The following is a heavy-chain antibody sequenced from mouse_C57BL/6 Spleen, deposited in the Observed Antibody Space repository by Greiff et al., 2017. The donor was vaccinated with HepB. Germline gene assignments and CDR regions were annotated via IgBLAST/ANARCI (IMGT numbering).Heavy chain of an antibody. CDR1: GYTFTSYW. CDR3: ARAEFITTVVAAPFDY. J-gene: IGHJ2*01. Sequence: QVHVKQPGAELVRPGSSVKLSCKASGYTFTSYWMHWVKQRPIQGLEWIGNIDPSDSETHYNQKFKDKATLTVDKSSSTAYMQLSSLTSEDSAVYYCARAEFITTVVAAPFDYWGQGTTLTVSS. D-gene: IGHD1-1*01. V-gene: IGHV1-52*01. CDR2: IDPSDSET.